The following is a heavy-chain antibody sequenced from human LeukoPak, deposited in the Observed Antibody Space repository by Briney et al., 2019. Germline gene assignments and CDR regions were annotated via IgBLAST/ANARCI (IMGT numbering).Heavy chain of an antibody. CDR3: ARDRRGSYYPDAFDV. J-gene: IGHJ3*01. CDR1: GNTFASYG. CDR2: ISTYDTT. V-gene: IGHV1-18*01. Sequence: ASVKVSCKASGNTFASYGISWLRQAPGQGLEWMGWISTYDTTYYAQNLQGRVTMTRDTSTSTAYMELRSLRSDDTAMYYCARDRRGSYYPDAFDVWGQGTGLTVSS. D-gene: IGHD1-26*01.